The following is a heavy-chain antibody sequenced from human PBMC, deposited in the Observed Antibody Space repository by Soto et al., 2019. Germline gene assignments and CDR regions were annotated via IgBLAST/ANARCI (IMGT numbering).Heavy chain of an antibody. CDR2: IIPIFGTA. D-gene: IGHD2-15*01. J-gene: IGHJ6*02. CDR3: ARDPVVVVAARYGMDV. Sequence: QVQLVQSGAGVKKPGSSVKVSCKASGGTFSSYAISWVRQAPGQGLEWMGGIIPIFGTANYAQKFQGRVTITADESTSTAYMELSSLRSEDTAVYYCARDPVVVVAARYGMDVWGQGTTVTVSS. V-gene: IGHV1-69*12. CDR1: GGTFSSYA.